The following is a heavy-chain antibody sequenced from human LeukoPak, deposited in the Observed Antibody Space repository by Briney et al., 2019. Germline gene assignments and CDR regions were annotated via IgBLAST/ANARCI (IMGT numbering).Heavy chain of an antibody. Sequence: GGSLRLSCAASGFTFSSYSMNWVRQAPGKGLEWVSYISGSSSTIYYADSVKGRFTISRDNAKNSLYLQMNSLRAEDTAVYYCARDPEYSSSSARFDPWGQGTLVTVSS. V-gene: IGHV3-48*04. D-gene: IGHD6-6*01. CDR2: ISGSSSTI. CDR1: GFTFSSYS. CDR3: ARDPEYSSSSARFDP. J-gene: IGHJ5*02.